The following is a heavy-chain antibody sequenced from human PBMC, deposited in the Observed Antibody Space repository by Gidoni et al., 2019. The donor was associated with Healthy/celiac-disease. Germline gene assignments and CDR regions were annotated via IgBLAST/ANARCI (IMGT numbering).Heavy chain of an antibody. V-gene: IGHV3-11*01. Sequence: QVQLVESGGGLVKPGGSLRLSRAASGFTFSDYYMSWHRQAPGKGLELVSYISSSGNTIYYADSGKGRFTISRDNAKNSLYLQMNSLRAEDTAVYYCARDPPGGWNWGARYDYWGQGTLVTVSS. CDR2: ISSSGNTI. J-gene: IGHJ4*02. CDR1: GFTFSDYY. D-gene: IGHD1-7*01. CDR3: ARDPPGGWNWGARYDY.